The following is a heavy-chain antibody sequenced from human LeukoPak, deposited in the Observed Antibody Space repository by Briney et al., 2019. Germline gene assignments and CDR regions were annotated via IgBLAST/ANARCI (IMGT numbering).Heavy chain of an antibody. CDR2: ISGSGGST. CDR1: GFTYNSYA. CDR3: AKDRPLGFGVTIFYFYHGMDV. V-gene: IGHV3-23*01. Sequence: GGPLRLSCAASGFTYNSYAMSWVRQAPGKGPEWVSAISGSGGSTYYADSVKGRFTISRDNSKSTLYLQMNSLRAEDTAVYYCAKDRPLGFGVTIFYFYHGMDVWGQGTTVTVSS. D-gene: IGHD3-16*01. J-gene: IGHJ6*02.